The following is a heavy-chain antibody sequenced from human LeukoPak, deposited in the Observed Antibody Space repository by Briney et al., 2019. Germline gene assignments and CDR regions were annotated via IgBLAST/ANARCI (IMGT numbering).Heavy chain of an antibody. V-gene: IGHV4-39*02. Sequence: PSETLSLTCSVSGGSIITNTSYWGWIRQPPGKGLEWIGSSYYTGSTHHSPSLKSRVIISVDTSNNEFSLKLSSVTAADTAVYYCARDGPREAMTTVTVDIWGQGTMVTVSS. CDR1: GGSIITNTSY. D-gene: IGHD4-11*01. J-gene: IGHJ3*02. CDR3: ARDGPREAMTTVTVDI. CDR2: SYYTGST.